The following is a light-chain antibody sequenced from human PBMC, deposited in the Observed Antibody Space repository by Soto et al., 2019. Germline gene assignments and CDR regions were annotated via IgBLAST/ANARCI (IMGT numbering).Light chain of an antibody. V-gene: IGLV2-14*01. Sequence: QSALTQPASVSGYPGQSITISCTGTSSDVGGYNYVSWYQQHPGKAPKLMIYEVSNRPSGVSNRFSGSKSGNTASLTISGRHVEDDAASHCSSYTSISTPYVFGNGTKLTVL. J-gene: IGLJ1*01. CDR1: SSDVGGYNY. CDR2: EVS. CDR3: SSYTSISTPYV.